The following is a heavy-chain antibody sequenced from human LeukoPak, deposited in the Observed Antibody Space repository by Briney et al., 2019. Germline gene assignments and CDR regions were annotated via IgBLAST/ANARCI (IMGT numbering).Heavy chain of an antibody. D-gene: IGHD3-22*01. CDR1: GFTFTSYW. V-gene: IGHV3-7*01. J-gene: IGHJ4*02. CDR2: IKEDGSEK. Sequence: PGGSLRLSCAAAGFTFTSYWMSWVRQAPGKGLEWVANIKEDGSEKYYVDSVKGRFTISRDNAKNSLYLQMNSLRAEDTAVYYSARATYYYDSSGPAAYWGQGTLVTVSS. CDR3: ARATYYYDSSGPAAY.